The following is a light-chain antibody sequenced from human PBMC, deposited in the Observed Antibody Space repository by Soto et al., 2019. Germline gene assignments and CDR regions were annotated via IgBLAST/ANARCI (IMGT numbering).Light chain of an antibody. Sequence: EIVLTQSPGTLSLSPGERATLSCRASQRVSSSYLAWYQQKPGQAPRLLIYGASSRATGIPDRFSGSGSGTDFTLTISRLEPEDFAVYYCRQYGSSPQTFGQGTKVEIK. CDR2: GAS. CDR3: RQYGSSPQT. V-gene: IGKV3-20*01. CDR1: QRVSSSY. J-gene: IGKJ1*01.